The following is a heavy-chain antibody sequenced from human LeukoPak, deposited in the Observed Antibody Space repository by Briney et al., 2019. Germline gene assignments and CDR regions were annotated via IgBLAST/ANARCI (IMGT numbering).Heavy chain of an antibody. CDR2: ISGSGGST. V-gene: IGHV3-23*01. D-gene: IGHD3-22*01. Sequence: GGSLRLSCAASGFTFSTYAMTWVRQASGKGLECVSGISGSGGSTYYVDSVKGRFTISRDNLKNTLFLQMNSLRAEDTAVYYCAKGSAYYYDSSGYFDYWGQGTLVTVSS. CDR3: AKGSAYYYDSSGYFDY. J-gene: IGHJ4*02. CDR1: GFTFSTYA.